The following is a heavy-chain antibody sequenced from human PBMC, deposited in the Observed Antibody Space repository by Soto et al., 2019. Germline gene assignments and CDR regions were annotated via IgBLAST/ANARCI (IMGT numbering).Heavy chain of an antibody. CDR1: GFTFSIYG. D-gene: IGHD3-10*01. Sequence: QSGGSLRLSCAASGFTFSIYGMHWVRQAPGKGLEWVAVIWYDGSNKYYADSVKGRFTISRDNSKNTLYLQMNSLRAEDTAVYYCARDGNYGSGSYLDYYYYGMDVWGQGTTVTVSS. J-gene: IGHJ6*02. CDR2: IWYDGSNK. V-gene: IGHV3-33*01. CDR3: ARDGNYGSGSYLDYYYYGMDV.